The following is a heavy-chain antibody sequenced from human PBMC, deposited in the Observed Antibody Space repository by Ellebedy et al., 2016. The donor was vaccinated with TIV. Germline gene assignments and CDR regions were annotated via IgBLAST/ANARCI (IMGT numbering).Heavy chain of an antibody. Sequence: SETLSLXXTVSGGSISSYYWSWIRQPAGKGLEWIGRIYTSGSTNYNPSLKSRVTISVDTSKNQFSLKLSSVTAADTAVYYCARGGNPKQPFDYWGQGTLVTVSS. CDR2: IYTSGST. CDR1: GGSISSYY. J-gene: IGHJ4*02. D-gene: IGHD1-14*01. CDR3: ARGGNPKQPFDY. V-gene: IGHV4-4*07.